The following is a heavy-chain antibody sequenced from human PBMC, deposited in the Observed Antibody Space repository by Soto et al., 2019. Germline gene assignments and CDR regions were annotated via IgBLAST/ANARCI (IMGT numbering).Heavy chain of an antibody. Sequence: KTSETLSVTYPDSGCSVSSGSYYWSWIRQPPGKGLEWVGYIYYSGSTNYNPSLKSRVTISVDTSKNQFSLKLSSVTAADTAVYYCARGPSWFGEPNNWFDPWGQGTLVTVSS. CDR2: IYYSGST. CDR3: ARGPSWFGEPNNWFDP. D-gene: IGHD3-10*01. CDR1: GCSVSSGSYY. J-gene: IGHJ5*02. V-gene: IGHV4-61*01.